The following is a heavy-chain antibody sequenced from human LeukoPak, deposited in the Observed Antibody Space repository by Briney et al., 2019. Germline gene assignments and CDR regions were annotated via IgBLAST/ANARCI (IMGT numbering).Heavy chain of an antibody. CDR1: GFTLGSFA. J-gene: IGHJ4*02. V-gene: IGHV3-23*01. D-gene: IGHD6-13*01. CDR3: AKQSAGSSTWYSLHFDY. Sequence: PGGSLRPSCAASGFTLGSFATTWARQAPGKGLEWVSVISGSGGNTFYADSVKGRFTISRDNSKNTLYLQMNSLRAEDTAAYFCAKQSAGSSTWYSLHFDYWGEGTRVTVSS. CDR2: ISGSGGNT.